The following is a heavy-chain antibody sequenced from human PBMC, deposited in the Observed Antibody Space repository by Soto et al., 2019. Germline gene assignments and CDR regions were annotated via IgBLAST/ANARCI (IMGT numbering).Heavy chain of an antibody. CDR1: GYTFTSYG. J-gene: IGHJ4*02. D-gene: IGHD4-4*01. CDR2: ISAYNGNT. Sequence: ASVKVSCKASGYTFTSYGISWVRQAPGQGLEWMGWISAYNGNTNYAQKLQGRVTMTTDTSTSTAYMELRSLRSDDTAVYYCARVNNGGEYSIPQFDYWGQGTLVTVSS. V-gene: IGHV1-18*04. CDR3: ARVNNGGEYSIPQFDY.